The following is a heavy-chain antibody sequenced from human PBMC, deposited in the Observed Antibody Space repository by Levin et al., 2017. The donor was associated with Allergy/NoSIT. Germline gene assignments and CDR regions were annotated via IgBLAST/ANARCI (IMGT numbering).Heavy chain of an antibody. CDR3: AGAGDSYGRSAFDI. CDR1: GFIFSSYG. D-gene: IGHD5-18*01. Sequence: PGGSLRLSCAASGFIFSSYGMHWVRQAPGKGLEWVAVIWYDGSNKYYADSVKGRFTISRDNSKNTLYLQMNSLRAEDTAVYYCAGAGDSYGRSAFDIWGQGTMVTVSS. V-gene: IGHV3-33*01. CDR2: IWYDGSNK. J-gene: IGHJ3*02.